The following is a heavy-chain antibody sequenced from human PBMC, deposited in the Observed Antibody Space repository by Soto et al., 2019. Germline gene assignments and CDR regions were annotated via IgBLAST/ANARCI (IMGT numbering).Heavy chain of an antibody. CDR3: ASPRGYYDILTPYYYYGMDV. D-gene: IGHD3-9*01. Sequence: ASVKVSCKASGYTFTSYDINWVRQATGQGLEWMGWMNPNSGNTGYAQKFQGRVTMTTNTSTSTAYMELSSLRSEDTAVYYCASPRGYYDILTPYYYYGMDVWGQGTTVTVSS. CDR1: GYTFTSYD. CDR2: MNPNSGNT. J-gene: IGHJ6*02. V-gene: IGHV1-8*01.